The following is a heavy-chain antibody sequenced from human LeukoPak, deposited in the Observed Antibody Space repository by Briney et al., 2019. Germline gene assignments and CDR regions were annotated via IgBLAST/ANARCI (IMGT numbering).Heavy chain of an antibody. J-gene: IGHJ6*03. CDR1: GFTFSSYA. V-gene: IGHV3-64*01. Sequence: PGGSLRLSCAASGFTFSSYAMHWVRQAPGKGLEYVSAISSNGGSTYYANSVKGRFTISRDNSKNTLYLQMGSLRAEDMAVYYCARAALPTVWLGGLIPYYYYMDVWGKGTTVTVSS. D-gene: IGHD3-10*01. CDR3: ARAALPTVWLGGLIPYYYYMDV. CDR2: ISSNGGST.